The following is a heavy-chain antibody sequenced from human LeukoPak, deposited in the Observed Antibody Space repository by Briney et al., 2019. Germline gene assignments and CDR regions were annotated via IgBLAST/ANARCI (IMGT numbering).Heavy chain of an antibody. J-gene: IGHJ4*02. CDR1: GGSISSSSYY. Sequence: PSETLSLACTVSGGSISSSSYYWGWIRQPPGKGLEWIGSINYSGSTYYNPSLKSRVTISVDTSKNQFSLNLSSVTATDTAVYFCARRGNSGRSSDYWGQGTLVTVSS. V-gene: IGHV4-39*01. D-gene: IGHD6-19*01. CDR2: INYSGST. CDR3: ARRGNSGRSSDY.